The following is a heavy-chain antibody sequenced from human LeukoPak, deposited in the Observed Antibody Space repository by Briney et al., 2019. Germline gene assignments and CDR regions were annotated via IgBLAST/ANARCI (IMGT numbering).Heavy chain of an antibody. CDR1: GFTFSTFA. J-gene: IGHJ6*02. V-gene: IGHV3-9*01. D-gene: IGHD6-13*01. CDR3: AKDQDAGYSSRRYGMDV. Sequence: QSGGSLRLSCAASGFTFSTFAMSWVRQAPGKGLEWVSGLNWNSGRIGYADSVKGRFTISRDNAKNSLYLQMVSLRAEDTALYYCAKDQDAGYSSRRYGMDVWGQGTTVTVSS. CDR2: LNWNSGRI.